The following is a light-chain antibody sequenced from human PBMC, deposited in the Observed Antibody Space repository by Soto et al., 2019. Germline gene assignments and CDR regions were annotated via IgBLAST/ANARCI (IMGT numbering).Light chain of an antibody. J-gene: IGKJ5*01. CDR1: QSVSSSS. V-gene: IGKV3-20*01. Sequence: EVVLTQSPATLSVSPGERATLSCRASQSVSSSSLAWYQQKPGQAPRLLIYDASSRATGIPDRFSGGGSGTDFTLTISRLEPEDFAVYYCQQYSSSPSITFGQGTRLEIK. CDR3: QQYSSSPSIT. CDR2: DAS.